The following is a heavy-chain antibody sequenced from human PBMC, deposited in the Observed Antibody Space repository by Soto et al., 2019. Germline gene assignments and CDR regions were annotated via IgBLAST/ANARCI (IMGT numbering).Heavy chain of an antibody. V-gene: IGHV5-51*01. J-gene: IGHJ4*02. CDR3: ARPGGRTKMTLVTAALDY. CDR2: IYPGDSEV. D-gene: IGHD4-17*01. Sequence: GESLKISCKGSGYTFTSYWIAWVRQMPVKGLEWMGIIYPGDSEVKYSPSFRGQVTISADKSISTAYLQWSGLEASDTAMYYCARPGGRTKMTLVTAALDYWGQGTLVTVSS. CDR1: GYTFTSYW.